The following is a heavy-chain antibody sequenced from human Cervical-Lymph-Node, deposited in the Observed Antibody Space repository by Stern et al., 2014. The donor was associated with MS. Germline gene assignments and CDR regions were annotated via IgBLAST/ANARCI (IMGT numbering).Heavy chain of an antibody. CDR2: FDPEDGAT. V-gene: IGHV1-24*01. Sequence: VQLVESGAEVKKPGASVKVSCTVSGYTLTELSMHWVRQAPGKGLEWMGGFDPEDGATIYAQKFQGRVTMTEDTSTDTAYMELRSLRSEDTAVYYCATDRDDFRSGYSAPTKGYGLDVWGQGTTVTVTS. D-gene: IGHD3-3*01. J-gene: IGHJ6*02. CDR1: GYTLTELS. CDR3: ATDRDDFRSGYSAPTKGYGLDV.